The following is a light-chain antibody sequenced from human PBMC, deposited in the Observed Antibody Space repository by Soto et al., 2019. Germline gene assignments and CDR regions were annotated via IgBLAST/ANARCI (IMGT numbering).Light chain of an antibody. CDR2: DAS. CDR1: QSVSSS. Sequence: DIQMTQSPSTLSASVGDRVTITCRASQSVSSSLAWYQQKPGKAPKLLIYDASSLESGIPARFSGSGSGTEFTLTISSLQSDDFAVYYCKQRSSWPRTFGQGTKVDIK. V-gene: IGKV1-5*01. J-gene: IGKJ1*01. CDR3: KQRSSWPRT.